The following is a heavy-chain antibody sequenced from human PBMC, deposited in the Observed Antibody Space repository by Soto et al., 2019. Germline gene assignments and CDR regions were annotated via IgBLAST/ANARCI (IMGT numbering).Heavy chain of an antibody. CDR2: IYSGGST. V-gene: IGHV3-66*01. Sequence: EVQLVESGGGLVQPGGSLRLSCAASGFTVSSNYMSWVRQAPGKGLEWVSVIYSGGSTYYADSVKGRFTISRDNSKNTLYPQMNSLRAEDTAGYYCARDRPQLPLWYFDLWGRGTLVTVSS. J-gene: IGHJ2*01. CDR3: ARDRPQLPLWYFDL. D-gene: IGHD1-7*01. CDR1: GFTVSSNY.